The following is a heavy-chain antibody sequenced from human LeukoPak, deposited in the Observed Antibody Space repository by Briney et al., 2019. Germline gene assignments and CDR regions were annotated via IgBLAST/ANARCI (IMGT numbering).Heavy chain of an antibody. Sequence: PSETLSLTCTVSGGSISSGTYYWSWIRQPAGKGLEWIGRVFASGKTNYNPSLKSRVTISVDTSKNQFSLKLNSVTAADTAVYYCARGSDYNGYMRLGFDYWGQGTLATVSS. J-gene: IGHJ4*02. D-gene: IGHD2-8*01. CDR2: VFASGKT. V-gene: IGHV4-61*02. CDR3: ARGSDYNGYMRLGFDY. CDR1: GGSISSGTYY.